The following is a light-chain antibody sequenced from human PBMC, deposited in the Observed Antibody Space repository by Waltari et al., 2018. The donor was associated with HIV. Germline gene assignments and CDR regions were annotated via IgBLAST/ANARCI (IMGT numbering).Light chain of an antibody. CDR2: GDS. Sequence: QSVLTQPPSVSGAPGQRVPIPCTGSSSNIGAGFGVHWYQQLPGTAPKLLIYGDSNRPSGVPDRFSGSKSGTSASLAITGLQSEDEADYYCQSYDSSLSTAVVFGGGTKLTVL. CDR3: QSYDSSLSTAVV. J-gene: IGLJ2*01. CDR1: SSNIGAGFG. V-gene: IGLV1-40*01.